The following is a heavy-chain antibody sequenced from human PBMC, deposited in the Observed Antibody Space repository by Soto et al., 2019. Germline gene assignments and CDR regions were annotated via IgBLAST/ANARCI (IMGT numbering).Heavy chain of an antibody. V-gene: IGHV1-18*01. J-gene: IGHJ5*02. CDR2: ISAYNGNT. D-gene: IGHD2-2*01. CDR3: ARVIQGYCSSTSCYQDMFRWFDP. CDR1: GYTFTSYG. Sequence: ASVKVSCKASGYTFTSYGISWVRQAPGQGLEWMGWISAYNGNTNYAQKLQGRVTMTTDTSTSTAYMELRSLRSDDTAVYYCARVIQGYCSSTSCYQDMFRWFDPWGQGTLVTVSS.